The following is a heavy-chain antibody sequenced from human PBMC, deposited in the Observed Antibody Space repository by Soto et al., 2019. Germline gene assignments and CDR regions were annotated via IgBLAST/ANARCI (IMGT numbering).Heavy chain of an antibody. CDR2: IYDSGST. Sequence: PSETLSLSCTVSGGSVSNDDWSWIRQPPGKGLEWIGYIYDSGSTYYNPSLKSRVTLSVDTSKNQFSLKLRSVTAADTAVYYCARENWGNSNWFDPWGQGTLVTVSS. CDR3: ARENWGNSNWFDP. D-gene: IGHD3-16*01. CDR1: GGSVSNDD. J-gene: IGHJ5*02. V-gene: IGHV4-59*02.